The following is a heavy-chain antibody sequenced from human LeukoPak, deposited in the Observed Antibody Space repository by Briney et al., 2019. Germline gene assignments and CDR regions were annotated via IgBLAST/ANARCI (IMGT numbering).Heavy chain of an antibody. J-gene: IGHJ3*02. D-gene: IGHD2-2*01. CDR2: ISAYNGNT. V-gene: IGHV1-18*01. Sequence: ASVTVSCTASGYTFTSYGISWVRQAPGQGLEWMGWISAYNGNTNYAQKLQGRVTMTTDTSTSTAYMELRSLRSDDTAVYYCARDWDLGYCSSTSCYKNHAFDIWGQGTMVTVSP. CDR3: ARDWDLGYCSSTSCYKNHAFDI. CDR1: GYTFTSYG.